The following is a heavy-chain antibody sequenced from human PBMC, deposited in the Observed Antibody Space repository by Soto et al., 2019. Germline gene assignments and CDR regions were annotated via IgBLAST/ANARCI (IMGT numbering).Heavy chain of an antibody. CDR3: AREVGYGDFCAALLE. V-gene: IGHV1-69*01. Sequence: VQLMQSGAEVKKPGSSVKVSCKASGGTFSSHSINWVRQAPCQGLEWMGGIITLFGKSNYAQNFQGRVTTTADQSTSTDYMEMTGLTSDDSAVYYCAREVGYGDFCAALLEGGQGTLVTVSS. J-gene: IGHJ4*02. CDR1: GGTFSSHS. CDR2: IITLFGKS. D-gene: IGHD2-21*02.